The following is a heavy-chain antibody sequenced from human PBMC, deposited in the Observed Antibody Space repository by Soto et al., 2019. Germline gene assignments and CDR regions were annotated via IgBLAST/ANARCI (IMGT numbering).Heavy chain of an antibody. CDR3: ARWGEGAGISLRAFDL. CDR1: GVSINSYY. D-gene: IGHD2-21*01. Sequence: QVQLQESGPGLVKPSETLSLTCTVSGVSINSYYWNWIRQTPEKGLEWLGFTHYSGSSSFNPSLNSRLNMSVDTSQNQFSLRLNFLTAADTAIYYCARWGEGAGISLRAFDLWGQGTLVTVSS. J-gene: IGHJ3*01. V-gene: IGHV4-59*08. CDR2: THYSGSS.